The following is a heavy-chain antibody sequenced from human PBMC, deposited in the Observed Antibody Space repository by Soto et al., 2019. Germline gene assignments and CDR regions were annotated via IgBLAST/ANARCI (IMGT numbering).Heavy chain of an antibody. V-gene: IGHV3-30*18. D-gene: IGHD1-20*01. CDR2: ISYDGSNK. CDR3: AKARYPAGAFDI. Sequence: GEPLRVYWGASGLTFSSYGMHWVRQAPGKGLEWVAVISYDGSNKYYADSVKGRFTISRDNSKNTLYLQMNSLRAEDTAVYYCAKARYPAGAFDIWGQGTMVTVSS. J-gene: IGHJ3*02. CDR1: GLTFSSYG.